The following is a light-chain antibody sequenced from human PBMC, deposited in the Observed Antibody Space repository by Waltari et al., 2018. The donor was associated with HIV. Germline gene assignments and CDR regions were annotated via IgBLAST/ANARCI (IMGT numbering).Light chain of an antibody. CDR3: AAWDDSLNGVV. V-gene: IGLV1-44*01. Sequence: QSVLTQPPSASGTPGQRVTISCSGSNSNIGSNTVNWYQQLPGTAPKLLIYNNKQRPSGVPDRISGSKSGTSAARAISGLQSEDEADYYWAAWDDSLNGVVFGGGTKLTVL. J-gene: IGLJ2*01. CDR2: NNK. CDR1: NSNIGSNT.